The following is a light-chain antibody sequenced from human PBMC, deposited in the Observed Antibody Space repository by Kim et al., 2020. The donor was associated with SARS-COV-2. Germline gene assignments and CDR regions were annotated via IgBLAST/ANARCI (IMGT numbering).Light chain of an antibody. V-gene: IGKV3-20*01. Sequence: YLGERAPPSCRASQSVSSSYLAWYQQKPGQAPRLLIYGASSRATGIPDRFSGSGSGTDFTLTISRLEPEDFAVYYCQQYGSSPLTFGGGTKVDIK. J-gene: IGKJ4*01. CDR1: QSVSSSY. CDR3: QQYGSSPLT. CDR2: GAS.